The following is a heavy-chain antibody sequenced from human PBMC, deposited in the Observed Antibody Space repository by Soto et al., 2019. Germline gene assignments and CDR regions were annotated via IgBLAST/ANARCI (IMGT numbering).Heavy chain of an antibody. J-gene: IGHJ4*02. CDR2: IVGSGDST. V-gene: IGHV3-23*01. D-gene: IGHD6-19*01. Sequence: PGGSLRLSCAASGFTFSSYAMSWVRQAPGKGLEWVSNIVGSGDSTDYADSVKGRFTISRDNSKNMLYLQMNSLRAEDTAIYYCAKRWTAVAGINFDYWGQGTLVTVSS. CDR1: GFTFSSYA. CDR3: AKRWTAVAGINFDY.